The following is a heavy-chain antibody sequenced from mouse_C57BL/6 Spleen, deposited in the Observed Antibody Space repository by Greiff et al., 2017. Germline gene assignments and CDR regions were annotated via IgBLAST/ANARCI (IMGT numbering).Heavy chain of an antibody. CDR3: TTVYYYGSSYGYFDV. CDR1: GFNIKDYY. Sequence: VQLQQSGAELVRPGASVKLSCTASGFNIKDYYMHWVKQRPEQGLEWIGRIDPEDGDTEYAPKFQGKATMTADTSSNTAYLQLLSRTSEDTAVYYCTTVYYYGSSYGYFDVWGTGTTVTVSS. V-gene: IGHV14-1*01. CDR2: IDPEDGDT. J-gene: IGHJ1*03. D-gene: IGHD1-1*01.